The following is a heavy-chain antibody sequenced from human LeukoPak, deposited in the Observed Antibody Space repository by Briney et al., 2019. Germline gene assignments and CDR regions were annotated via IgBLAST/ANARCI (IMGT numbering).Heavy chain of an antibody. Sequence: PGGSLRLSCAASRFIFSNYWMSWVRQAPGKGLEWVANIKQDGSDKYYVDSVKGRFTISRDNAKNSLYLQMNSLRAEDTAVYYCARGCFGYWGQGTLVTVSS. V-gene: IGHV3-7*03. CDR2: IKQDGSDK. J-gene: IGHJ4*02. CDR1: RFIFSNYW. D-gene: IGHD3-10*01. CDR3: ARGCFGY.